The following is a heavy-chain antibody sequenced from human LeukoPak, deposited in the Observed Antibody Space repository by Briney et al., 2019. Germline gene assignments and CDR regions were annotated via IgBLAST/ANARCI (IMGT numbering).Heavy chain of an antibody. V-gene: IGHV3-30-3*01. J-gene: IGHJ6*02. CDR3: AREGSCSSTGCHFYYYGMDV. CDR2: ISYDESNK. D-gene: IGHD2-2*01. CDR1: GFTFNTYA. Sequence: PGRSLRLSCVASGFTFNTYAMHWVRQAPGKGLEWVAVISYDESNKYYADSVKGRFTISRDNSKNTLYLQMNSLRAEDTAVYYCAREGSCSSTGCHFYYYGMDVWGQGTTVTVSS.